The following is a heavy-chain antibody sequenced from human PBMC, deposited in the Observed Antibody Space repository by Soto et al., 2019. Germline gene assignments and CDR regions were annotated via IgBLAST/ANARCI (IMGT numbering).Heavy chain of an antibody. Sequence: EVQLLESGGGLVQPGGSLILSCAASGFTFISDWMSWVRQSPGKGLERVANIKQDGSEKYYVESVKGRFTISRDNAKNSLYLQMNCQRADSTAVYSCTREVGGEPASMLHWFDPWVQGTLDTVSS. J-gene: IGHJ5*02. CDR1: GFTFISDW. D-gene: IGHD2-2*01. CDR3: TREVGGEPASMLHWFDP. CDR2: IKQDGSEK. V-gene: IGHV3-7*01.